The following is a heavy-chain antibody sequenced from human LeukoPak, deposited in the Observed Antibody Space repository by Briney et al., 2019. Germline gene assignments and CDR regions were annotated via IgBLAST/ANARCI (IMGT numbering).Heavy chain of an antibody. Sequence: GGSLRLSCAASGFTFSSYAMHWVRQAPGKGLEWVAVISYDGSNKYYADSVKGRFTISRDNSKNTLYLQMNSLRAEDTAVYYCARDRYSGYEFGDAFDIWGQGTMVTVPS. CDR2: ISYDGSNK. CDR3: ARDRYSGYEFGDAFDI. V-gene: IGHV3-30*04. D-gene: IGHD5-12*01. CDR1: GFTFSSYA. J-gene: IGHJ3*02.